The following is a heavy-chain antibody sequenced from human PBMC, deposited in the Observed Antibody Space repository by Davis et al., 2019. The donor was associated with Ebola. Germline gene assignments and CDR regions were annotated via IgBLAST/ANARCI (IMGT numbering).Heavy chain of an antibody. V-gene: IGHV3-11*04. J-gene: IGHJ5*02. CDR1: GFTFSDYY. CDR2: ISSSGSTI. CDR3: ARAIAAPVWFDP. D-gene: IGHD6-6*01. Sequence: GESLKISCAASGFTFSDYYMSWIRQAPGKGLEWVSYISSSGSTIYYADSVKGRFTISRDNAKNSLYLQMNSLRDEDTAVYYCARAIAAPVWFDPWGQGTLVTVSS.